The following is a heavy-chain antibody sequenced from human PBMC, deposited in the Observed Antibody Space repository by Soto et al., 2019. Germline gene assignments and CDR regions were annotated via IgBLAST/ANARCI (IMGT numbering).Heavy chain of an antibody. CDR2: IYYSGST. J-gene: IGHJ5*02. CDR1: GGSISSSSYY. CDR3: ASAARSTYCGGDCYSPNWFDP. Sequence: QLQLQESGPGLVKPSETLSLTCTVSGGSISSSSYYWGWIRQPPGKGLEWIGSIYYSGSTYYNPSLKSRVTISVDTSKNQFSLKLSSVTAADTAVYYCASAARSTYCGGDCYSPNWFDPWGQGTLVTVSS. V-gene: IGHV4-39*01. D-gene: IGHD2-21*01.